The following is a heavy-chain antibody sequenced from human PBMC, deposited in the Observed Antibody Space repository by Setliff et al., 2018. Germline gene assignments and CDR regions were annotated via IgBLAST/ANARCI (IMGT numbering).Heavy chain of an antibody. J-gene: IGHJ6*03. CDR2: INPNSGGT. Sequence: GPPVKVSCKASGYTFTSYGISWVRQAPGQGLEWMGWINPNSGGTNYAQQFQGRVTMTRDTSISTVYMELSRLRSDDTAIYYCASPSDSGDYFYYYYMDVWGKGTTVTVSS. V-gene: IGHV1-2*02. CDR3: ASPSDSGDYFYYYYMDV. D-gene: IGHD3-22*01. CDR1: GYTFTSYG.